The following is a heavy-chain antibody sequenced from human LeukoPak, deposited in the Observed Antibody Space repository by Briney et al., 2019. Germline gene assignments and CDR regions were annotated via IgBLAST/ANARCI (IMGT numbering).Heavy chain of an antibody. CDR1: IYSLTGEY. CDR2: INPNSGGT. D-gene: IGHD6-13*01. Sequence: SEKLSCKSYIYSLTGEYGQWVGHGRGQGIEWMGWINPNSGGTNYAQKFQGRVTMTRDTSISTAYMELSRLRSDDTAVYYCARAWGAAAPSWGQGTLVTVSS. CDR3: ARAWGAAAPS. J-gene: IGHJ4*02. V-gene: IGHV1-2*02.